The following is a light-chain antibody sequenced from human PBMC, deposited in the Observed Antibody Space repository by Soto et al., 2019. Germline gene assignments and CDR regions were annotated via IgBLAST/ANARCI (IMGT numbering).Light chain of an antibody. CDR3: LQYDTWPPVT. Sequence: IFMTQSPATLSVSPGGRATLSCRASEDVSSKLAWYQQKPGLPPRLVIYDASTRATGIPGRFSGSGSGKDFTLTISGLQSEDFASYYCLQYDTWPPVTFGQGTKVEI. V-gene: IGKV3-15*01. CDR1: EDVSSK. CDR2: DAS. J-gene: IGKJ1*01.